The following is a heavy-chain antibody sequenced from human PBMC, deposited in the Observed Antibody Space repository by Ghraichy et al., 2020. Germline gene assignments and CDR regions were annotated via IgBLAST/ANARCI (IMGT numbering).Heavy chain of an antibody. Sequence: GGSLRLSCVASGFTFSSYGMHWVRQAPGKGLEWVAVISYDGSNKYYADSVKGRFTISRDNSKNTLYLQMNSLRAEDTAVYYCAKDLRLLEWLLSSYGMDVWGQGTTVTVSS. J-gene: IGHJ6*02. CDR1: GFTFSSYG. V-gene: IGHV3-30*18. CDR2: ISYDGSNK. CDR3: AKDLRLLEWLLSSYGMDV. D-gene: IGHD3-3*01.